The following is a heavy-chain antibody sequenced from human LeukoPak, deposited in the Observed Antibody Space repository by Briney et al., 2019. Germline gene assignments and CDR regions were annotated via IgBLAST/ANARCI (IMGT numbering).Heavy chain of an antibody. V-gene: IGHV1-2*02. CDR3: AIQPWGSGNNWYFDL. J-gene: IGHJ2*01. Sequence: ASVKVSCKASGYTFTGYYMHWVRQAPGQGLEWMGWINPNSGGTDYAQKFQGRVTMTRDTSINAAYMELSSLTSDDTAVYYCAIQPWGSGNNWYFDLWGRGTLVTVSS. CDR1: GYTFTGYY. CDR2: INPNSGGT. D-gene: IGHD7-27*01.